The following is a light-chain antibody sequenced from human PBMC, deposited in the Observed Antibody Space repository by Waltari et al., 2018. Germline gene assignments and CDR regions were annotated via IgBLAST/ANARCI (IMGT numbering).Light chain of an antibody. CDR3: QHYNNWPWT. V-gene: IGKV3-15*01. CDR1: QSVNSN. J-gene: IGKJ1*01. Sequence: EIVMTQSPATLSVSPGERATLSCRASQSVNSNLVWYQQKPGQAPRLLSYDASTRAAGIPARFSGSGSGTEFTLTVSSLQSEDFALYYCQHYNNWPWTFGQGTTVEIK. CDR2: DAS.